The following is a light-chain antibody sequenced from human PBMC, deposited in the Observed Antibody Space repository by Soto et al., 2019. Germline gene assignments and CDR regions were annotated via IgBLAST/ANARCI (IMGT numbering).Light chain of an antibody. V-gene: IGLV4-69*01. Sequence: QSVLTQSPSASASLGASVKLTCTLSSGHSNYAIAWHQQQPEKGPRYLMKLNRDGSHSKGDGIPNRFSGSSSGAERYLTIPSLQFEGGADYFRQPWGQGIGIFGGGNKLAL. CDR1: SGHSNYA. CDR3: QPWGQGIGI. J-gene: IGLJ2*01. CDR2: LNRDGSH.